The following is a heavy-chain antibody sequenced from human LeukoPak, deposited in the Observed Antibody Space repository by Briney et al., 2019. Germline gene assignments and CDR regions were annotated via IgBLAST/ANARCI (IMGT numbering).Heavy chain of an antibody. CDR3: ATDLGYCSSTSCPNDY. D-gene: IGHD2-2*01. CDR2: FDPEDGET. V-gene: IGHV1-24*01. Sequence: ASVKVSCKVSGYTLTELSMHWVRQAPGKGLEWMGGFDPEDGETIYAQKFQGRVTMTEDTSTDTAYMELSSLRSEDTAVYYCATDLGYCSSTSCPNDYWGQGTLVTVSS. J-gene: IGHJ4*02. CDR1: GYTLTELS.